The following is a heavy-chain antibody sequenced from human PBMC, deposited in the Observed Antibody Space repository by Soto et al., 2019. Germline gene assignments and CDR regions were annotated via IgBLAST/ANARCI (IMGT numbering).Heavy chain of an antibody. CDR3: VRFGGAAAGPGDY. D-gene: IGHD6-13*01. Sequence: EVQLLESGGGLVQPGGSLRLSCVASEFTFSSFEMNWVRQVPGKGLEWVSYISSSGSTIYYTDSVKGRFTISRDNAKKSLYLQMNSLRVEDTAVYYCVRFGGAAAGPGDYWGQGTQVTVSS. CDR2: ISSSGSTI. J-gene: IGHJ4*02. CDR1: EFTFSSFE. V-gene: IGHV3-48*03.